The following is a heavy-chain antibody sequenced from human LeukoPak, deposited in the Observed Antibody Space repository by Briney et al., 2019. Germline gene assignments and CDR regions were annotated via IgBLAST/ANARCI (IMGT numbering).Heavy chain of an antibody. CDR2: INHSGST. CDR3: ARGGGYQLPKGFDY. V-gene: IGHV4-34*01. J-gene: IGHJ4*02. Sequence: SETLSLTCAVYGGSFSGYYWSWIRQPPGKGLEWIGEINHSGSTNYNPSLKSRVTISVDTSKNQFSLKLSSVTAADTAVYYCARGGGYQLPKGFDYWGQGTLVTVSS. D-gene: IGHD2-2*01. CDR1: GGSFSGYY.